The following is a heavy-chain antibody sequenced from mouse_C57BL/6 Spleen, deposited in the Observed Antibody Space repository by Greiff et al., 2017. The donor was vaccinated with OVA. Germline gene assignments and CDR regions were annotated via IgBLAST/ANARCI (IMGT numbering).Heavy chain of an antibody. CDR3: ARPRDYGYAMDY. CDR1: GYTFTSYW. J-gene: IGHJ4*01. Sequence: VQLQQPGAELVKPGASVKLSCKASGYTFTSYWMPWVKQRPGQGLEWIGMIHPISGSPNSNEKFKSKATLTVEKSSSTAYMQRSCLTSEVAAGYDFARPRDYGYAMDYWGQGASVTFS. CDR2: IHPISGSP. D-gene: IGHD2-4*01. V-gene: IGHV1-64*01.